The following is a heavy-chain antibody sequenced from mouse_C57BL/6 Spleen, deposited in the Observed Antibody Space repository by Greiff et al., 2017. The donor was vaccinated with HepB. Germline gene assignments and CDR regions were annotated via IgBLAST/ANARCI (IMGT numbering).Heavy chain of an antibody. CDR1: GFNIKDYY. D-gene: IGHD1-1*01. Sequence: EVKLQESGAELVRPGASVKLSCTASGFNIKDYYMHWVKQRPEQGLEWIGRIDPEDGDTEYAPKFQGKATMTADTSSNTAYLQLSSLTSEDTAVYYCTTGDGITTVVPFAYWGQGTLVTVSA. J-gene: IGHJ3*01. CDR3: TTGDGITTVVPFAY. CDR2: IDPEDGDT. V-gene: IGHV14-1*01.